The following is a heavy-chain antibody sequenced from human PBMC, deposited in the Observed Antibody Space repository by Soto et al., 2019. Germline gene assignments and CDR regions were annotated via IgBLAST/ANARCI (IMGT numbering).Heavy chain of an antibody. D-gene: IGHD3-9*01. V-gene: IGHV4-61*08. CDR2: IYYSGST. Sequence: PSETLSLTCTVSGGSISSGGYYWSWIRQPPGKGLEWIGYIYYSGSTNYNPSLKSRVTISVDTSKNQFSLKLSSVTAADTAVYYCARFGFVLRYFDRNRRYYYGMDVWGQGTTVTVSS. J-gene: IGHJ6*02. CDR3: ARFGFVLRYFDRNRRYYYGMDV. CDR1: GGSISSGGYY.